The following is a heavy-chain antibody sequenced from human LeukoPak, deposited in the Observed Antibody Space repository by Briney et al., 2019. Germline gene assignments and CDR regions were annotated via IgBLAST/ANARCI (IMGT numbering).Heavy chain of an antibody. J-gene: IGHJ5*02. CDR2: LSWNSGSI. CDR1: GFTFDDYA. D-gene: IGHD1-26*01. CDR3: AKESGRIVRGNNWFDP. Sequence: GGSLRLSCAASGFTFDDYAMHWVRQAPGKGLEWVSGLSWNSGSIAYADSVKGRFTISRDNAKNSLYLQMNSLRAEDTALYYCAKESGRIVRGNNWFDPWGQGTLVTVSS. V-gene: IGHV3-9*01.